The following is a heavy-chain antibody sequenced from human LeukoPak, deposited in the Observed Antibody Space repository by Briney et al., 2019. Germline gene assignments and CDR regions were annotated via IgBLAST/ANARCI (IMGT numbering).Heavy chain of an antibody. CDR3: ARLRWGGLYYFDS. Sequence: PGGSLRLSCVASGFTFSRHGMNWVRQAPGKGLEWVSGISPSGDIKYYVDSVKGRFTVSRDNSKNTLYLQMNSLRAEDTAVYYCARLRWGGLYYFDSWGQGTLVTVSS. CDR2: ISPSGDIK. CDR1: GFTFSRHG. J-gene: IGHJ4*02. V-gene: IGHV3-23*01. D-gene: IGHD4-23*01.